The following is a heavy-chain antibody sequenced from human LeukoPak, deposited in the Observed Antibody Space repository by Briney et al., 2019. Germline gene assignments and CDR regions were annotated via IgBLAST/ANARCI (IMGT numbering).Heavy chain of an antibody. D-gene: IGHD3-22*01. CDR2: IYYSGST. J-gene: IGHJ6*03. CDR1: SGSISSYY. V-gene: IGHV4-59*01. Sequence: PSETLSLTRTVSSGSISSYYWSWIRQPPGKGLEWIGNIYYSGSTNYNPSLKSRVTISVGTSKNQFSLKLSSVTAADTAVYYCTRGPIAYYYMDVWGKGTTVTISS. CDR3: TRGPIAYYYMDV.